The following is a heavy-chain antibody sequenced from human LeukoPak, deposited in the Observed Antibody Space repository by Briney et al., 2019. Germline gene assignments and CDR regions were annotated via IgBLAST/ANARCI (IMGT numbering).Heavy chain of an antibody. Sequence: ASVKVSCKASGYTFTSYAMNWVRQAPGQGLEWMGWINTNTGNPTYAQGFTGRFVFSLDTSVSTAYLQISSLKAEDTAVYYCARGGRPGIAAAGLPPYWGQGTLVTVSS. CDR1: GYTFTSYA. V-gene: IGHV7-4-1*02. CDR3: ARGGRPGIAAAGLPPY. D-gene: IGHD6-13*01. CDR2: INTNTGNP. J-gene: IGHJ4*02.